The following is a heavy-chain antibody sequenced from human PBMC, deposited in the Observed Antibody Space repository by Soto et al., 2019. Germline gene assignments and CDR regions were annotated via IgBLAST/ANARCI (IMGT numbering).Heavy chain of an antibody. CDR1: DGSISSSSYY. CDR2: IYYSGST. V-gene: IGHV4-39*07. Sequence: SETLSLTCAVSDGSISSSSYYWGWIRQPPGKGLEWIGSIYYSGSTYYNPSLKSRVTISVDTSKNQFSLKLSSVTAADTAVYYCASQRRLYDFWSGYYTVGGIYGTDVWGQGTTVTVSS. D-gene: IGHD3-3*01. J-gene: IGHJ6*02. CDR3: ASQRRLYDFWSGYYTVGGIYGTDV.